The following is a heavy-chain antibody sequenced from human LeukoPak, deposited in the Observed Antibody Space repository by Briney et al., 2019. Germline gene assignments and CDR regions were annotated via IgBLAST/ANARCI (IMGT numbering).Heavy chain of an antibody. Sequence: PSETLSLTCTVSGGSISGWYWSWIRQPPGKGLEWIGNIYGSGYTNYNPSLKSRVTMSIDTSKNHFSLKLTSVTAADTATYYCARETSLAGFASGLGFNYWGQGILVSVSS. CDR3: ARETSLAGFASGLGFNY. J-gene: IGHJ4*02. CDR2: IYGSGYT. CDR1: GGSISGWY. D-gene: IGHD6-19*01. V-gene: IGHV4-59*01.